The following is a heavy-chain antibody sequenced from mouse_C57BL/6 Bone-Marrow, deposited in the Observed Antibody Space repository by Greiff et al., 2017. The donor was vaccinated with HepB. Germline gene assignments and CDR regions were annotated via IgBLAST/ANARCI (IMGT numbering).Heavy chain of an antibody. CDR1: GFTFSSYA. V-gene: IGHV5-4*01. CDR3: ARERGNYKIYAY. D-gene: IGHD2-1*01. Sequence: EVHLVESGGGLVKPGGSLKLSCAASGFTFSSYAMSWVRQTPEKRLEWVATISDGGSYTYYPDNVKGRFTISRDNAKNNLYLQMSHLKSEDTAMYYCARERGNYKIYAYWGQGTLVTVSA. J-gene: IGHJ3*01. CDR2: ISDGGSYT.